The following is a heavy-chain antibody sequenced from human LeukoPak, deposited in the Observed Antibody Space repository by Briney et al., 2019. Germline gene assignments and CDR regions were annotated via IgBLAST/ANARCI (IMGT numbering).Heavy chain of an antibody. CDR3: AKGSKTLLFTRDHYIDV. CDR1: GFTFSDYY. J-gene: IGHJ6*03. D-gene: IGHD2-21*02. V-gene: IGHV3-11*04. Sequence: GGSLRLSCAASGFTFSDYYMSWIRQTPGKGLEWVSYISGSGSTFYYADSVKGRFTISRDNAKNSLYLHMNSLRAEDTAVYYCAKGSKTLLFTRDHYIDVWGKGTTVTISS. CDR2: ISGSGSTF.